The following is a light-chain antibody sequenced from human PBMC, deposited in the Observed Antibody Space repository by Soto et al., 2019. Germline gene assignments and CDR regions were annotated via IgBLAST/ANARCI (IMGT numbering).Light chain of an antibody. J-gene: IGKJ2*01. Sequence: EIVLTQSPGTLSLSPGERATLSCRASQSVSSSYLAWYQQKPGQAPRLLIYGASSRATGIPDRFSGSGSGTAFTFTISRLEPEDFAVYYCQQFGNSPYTFGQGTRLEIK. CDR1: QSVSSSY. CDR2: GAS. CDR3: QQFGNSPYT. V-gene: IGKV3-20*01.